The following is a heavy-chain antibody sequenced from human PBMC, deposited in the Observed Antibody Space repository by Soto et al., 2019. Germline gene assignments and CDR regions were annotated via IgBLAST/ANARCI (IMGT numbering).Heavy chain of an antibody. J-gene: IGHJ4*02. D-gene: IGHD2-15*01. CDR3: GKYRGGLASGREYFDH. CDR1: GFIFSSYT. Sequence: EVQLLESGGGLIQPGGSLRLSCAPSGFIFSSYTMGWVRQAPGKGLEWVSSISGRGDSTYYADSVKGRFTISRDNSENTLYLQMYILNTEDTAFYYCGKYRGGLASGREYFDHWGQGELVTVSS. V-gene: IGHV3-23*01. CDR2: ISGRGDST.